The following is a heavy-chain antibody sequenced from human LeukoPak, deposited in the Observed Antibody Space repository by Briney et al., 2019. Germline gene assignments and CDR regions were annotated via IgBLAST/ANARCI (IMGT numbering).Heavy chain of an antibody. Sequence: SETLSLTCTVSGGSISSYYWSWIRQPPGKGLEWIGYIYYSGSTNYNPSLKSRVTISVDTSKNQFSLKLSSVTAADTAVYYCARLPAAMRNWFDPWGQGTLVTVSS. D-gene: IGHD2-2*01. V-gene: IGHV4-59*01. J-gene: IGHJ5*02. CDR1: GGSISSYY. CDR3: ARLPAAMRNWFDP. CDR2: IYYSGST.